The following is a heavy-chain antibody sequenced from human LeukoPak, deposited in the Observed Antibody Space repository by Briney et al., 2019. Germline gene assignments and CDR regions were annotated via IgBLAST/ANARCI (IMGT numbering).Heavy chain of an antibody. CDR3: AKDVVVVAATALYYFDF. CDR2: ISGSGGST. Sequence: PGGSLRLSCAASGFTFSSFAMSWVRQAPGKGLEWVSAISGSGGSTYYADSVKGRFTISRDNSKNTLYLQMNCLRAEDTAVYYCAKDVVVVAATALYYFDFWGQGTLVTVSS. V-gene: IGHV3-23*01. D-gene: IGHD2-15*01. CDR1: GFTFSSFA. J-gene: IGHJ4*02.